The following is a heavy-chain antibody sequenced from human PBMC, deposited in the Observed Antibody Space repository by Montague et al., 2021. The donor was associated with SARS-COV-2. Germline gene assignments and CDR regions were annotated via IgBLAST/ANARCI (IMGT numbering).Heavy chain of an antibody. D-gene: IGHD3-22*01. Sequence: SETLSLTCAVYDGSFSDYSWTWIRQPPGKGLEWIGEINHRGSTNXNPSLKSRVTISVDTSKNQFSLKMTSVTAADTAVYYCARGRQHINMVVVVVTGGEYYFDFWDREPWSPSPQ. J-gene: IGHJ4*02. CDR2: INHRGST. V-gene: IGHV4-34*01. CDR1: DGSFSDYS. CDR3: ARGRQHINMVVVVVTGGEYYFDF.